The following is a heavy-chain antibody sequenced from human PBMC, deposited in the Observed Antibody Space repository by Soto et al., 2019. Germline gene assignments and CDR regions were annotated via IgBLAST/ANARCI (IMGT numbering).Heavy chain of an antibody. CDR3: ARNGDCTSGICYVGWFDP. CDR1: GGSMRNDDW. CDR2: ISHYGNT. J-gene: IGHJ5*02. Sequence: QVQLQESGPGLVEPSGTLSLTCGVSGGSMRNDDWWSWVRQTPGKGLEWIGEISHYGNTNYNPSLKSRVTKSIDTSKTQFSLKVRSLTAADTAMYYCARNGDCTSGICYVGWFDPWGQGTLVSVSS. D-gene: IGHD2-2*01. V-gene: IGHV4-4*02.